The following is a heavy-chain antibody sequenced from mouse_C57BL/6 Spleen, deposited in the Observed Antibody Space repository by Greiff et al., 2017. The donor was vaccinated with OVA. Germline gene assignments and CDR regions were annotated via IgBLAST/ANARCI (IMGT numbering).Heavy chain of an antibody. CDR1: GFTFSSYG. CDR2: ISSGGSYT. V-gene: IGHV5-6*01. Sequence: EVMLVESGGDLVKPGGSLKLSCAASGFTFSSYGMSWVRQTPDKRLEWVATISSGGSYTYYPDSVKLRFTISRDNAKNTLYLQMSSLKSEDTAMYYCARQEGYYLDYWGKGTTLTVSS. CDR3: ARQEGYYLDY. J-gene: IGHJ2*01.